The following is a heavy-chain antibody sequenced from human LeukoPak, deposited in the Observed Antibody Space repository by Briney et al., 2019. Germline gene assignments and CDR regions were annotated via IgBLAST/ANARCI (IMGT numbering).Heavy chain of an antibody. D-gene: IGHD3-3*01. V-gene: IGHV1-8*03. J-gene: IGHJ6*03. CDR3: ARGLGYYDLWSGYYRYYYYMDV. CDR2: MNPNSGNT. Sequence: ASVKVSCKASGYTFTSYDINWVRQAPGQGLEWMGWMNPNSGNTGYAQKFQGRVTITRNTSISTAYMELSSLRSEDTAVYYCARGLGYYDLWSGYYRYYYYMDVWGKGTTVTVSS. CDR1: GYTFTSYD.